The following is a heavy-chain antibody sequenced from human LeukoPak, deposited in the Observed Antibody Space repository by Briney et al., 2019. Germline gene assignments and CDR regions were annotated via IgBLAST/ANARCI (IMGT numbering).Heavy chain of an antibody. CDR2: INPNNDDT. Sequence: GASVKVSCKASGYTFTDYYTHWVRQAPGQGLEWMGWINPNNDDTNYAQKFQGRVTMTRDTSISTAYMELSRLTSDDTAVYYCARRGSGYGYDYWGQGTLVTVSS. CDR3: ARRGSGYGYDY. CDR1: GYTFTDYY. D-gene: IGHD5-18*01. V-gene: IGHV1-2*02. J-gene: IGHJ4*02.